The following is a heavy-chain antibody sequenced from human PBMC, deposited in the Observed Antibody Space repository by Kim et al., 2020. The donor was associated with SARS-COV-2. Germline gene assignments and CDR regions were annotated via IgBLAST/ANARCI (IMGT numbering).Heavy chain of an antibody. Sequence: GGSLRLSCAASGFTFDDYAMHWVRQAPGKGLEWVSGISWNSGSIGYADSVKGRFTISRDNAKNSLYLQMNSLRAEDTALYYCAKGHAYYYGSGSYLGWFDPWGQGTLVTVSS. CDR1: GFTFDDYA. D-gene: IGHD3-10*01. V-gene: IGHV3-9*01. CDR3: AKGHAYYYGSGSYLGWFDP. J-gene: IGHJ5*02. CDR2: ISWNSGSI.